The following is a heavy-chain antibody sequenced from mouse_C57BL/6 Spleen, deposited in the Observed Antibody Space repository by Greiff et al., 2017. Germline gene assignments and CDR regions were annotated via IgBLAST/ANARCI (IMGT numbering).Heavy chain of an antibody. Sequence: EVLLVESGGDLVKPGGSLKLSCAASGFTFSSYGMSWVRQTPDKRLEWVATISSGGSYTYYTDSVKGRFTISRGHAKNTLYLHMSSLKSEDTAMYYCARQNYEYDWYFDVWGTGTTVTVSS. CDR1: GFTFSSYG. J-gene: IGHJ1*03. CDR3: ARQNYEYDWYFDV. D-gene: IGHD2-4*01. CDR2: ISSGGSYT. V-gene: IGHV5-6*01.